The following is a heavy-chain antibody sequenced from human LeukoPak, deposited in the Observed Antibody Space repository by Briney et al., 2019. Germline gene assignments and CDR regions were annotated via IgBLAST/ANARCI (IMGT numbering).Heavy chain of an antibody. J-gene: IGHJ3*02. CDR2: IRNKANRYTT. CDR3: ALIDIVGGLPLDI. CDR1: GFTFSDYY. D-gene: IGHD1-26*01. Sequence: GGSLRLSCAASGFTFSDYYMDWIRQAPGKGLEWVGRIRNKANRYTTEYAASVKDRFTISRDDSKNSLYLQMNSLKNEDTALYYCALIDIVGGLPLDIWGQGTMVTVSS. V-gene: IGHV3-72*01.